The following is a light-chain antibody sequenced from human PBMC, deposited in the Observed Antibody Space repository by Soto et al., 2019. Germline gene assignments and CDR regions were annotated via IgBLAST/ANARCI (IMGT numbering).Light chain of an antibody. Sequence: QSALTQPASVSGSPGQSITISCTGTRTDVGGYNSVCWHQQHPGKAPKLIIYEVSNRPSGFSDRFSASKSGNTASLTISGLQADDEADYYCSSFTTTNTWVFGGGTKLTVL. CDR2: EVS. J-gene: IGLJ3*02. CDR3: SSFTTTNTWV. V-gene: IGLV2-14*01. CDR1: RTDVGGYNS.